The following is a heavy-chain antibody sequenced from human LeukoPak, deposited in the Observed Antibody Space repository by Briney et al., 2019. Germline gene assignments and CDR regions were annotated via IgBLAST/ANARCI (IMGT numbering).Heavy chain of an antibody. V-gene: IGHV1-46*01. CDR3: AREGSYYSNCFDY. CDR1: GYTFTSYY. Sequence: ASVKDSCKACGYTFTSYYMHWVRQAPGKGLEWMGKINPGGGSTSYAQKFQGRVTMTRDMSTSIVYMELSSLRSEDTAVYYCAREGSYYSNCFDYWGQGTLVTVSS. CDR2: INPGGGST. J-gene: IGHJ4*02. D-gene: IGHD1-26*01.